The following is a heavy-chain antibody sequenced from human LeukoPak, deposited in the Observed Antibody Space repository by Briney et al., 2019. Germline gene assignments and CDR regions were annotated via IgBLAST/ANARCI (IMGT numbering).Heavy chain of an antibody. Sequence: GGSLRLTCAASGFTFSSYAMSWVRQAPGKGLEWVSAISGSGGSTYYADSVKGRFTISRDNSKNTLYLQMNSLRAEDTAVYYCAKSEVAPYSHFDYWGQGTLVTVSS. V-gene: IGHV3-23*01. J-gene: IGHJ4*02. D-gene: IGHD2-15*01. CDR1: GFTFSSYA. CDR2: ISGSGGST. CDR3: AKSEVAPYSHFDY.